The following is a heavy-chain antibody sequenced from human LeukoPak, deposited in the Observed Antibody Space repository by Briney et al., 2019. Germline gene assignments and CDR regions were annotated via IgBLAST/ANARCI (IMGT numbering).Heavy chain of an antibody. CDR1: GFTFSNAW. CDR2: IKSKTDGGTT. CDR3: TSSGSYFPFDY. Sequence: GGSLRLSCAASGFTFSNAWMSWLRQAPGKGLEGVGRIKSKTDGGTTDYAAPVKGRFTISRDDSKNTLYLQMNSLKTEDTAVYYCTSSGSYFPFDYWGQGTLVTVSS. D-gene: IGHD1-26*01. J-gene: IGHJ4*02. V-gene: IGHV3-15*01.